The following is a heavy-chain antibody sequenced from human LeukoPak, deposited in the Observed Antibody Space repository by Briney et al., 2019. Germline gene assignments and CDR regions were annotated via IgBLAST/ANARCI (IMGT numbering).Heavy chain of an antibody. CDR3: ARIGTVTVSGTKFNYFDY. J-gene: IGHJ4*02. V-gene: IGHV4-39*01. CDR2: IYHSGST. CDR1: GDSISSSSYY. D-gene: IGHD4-17*01. Sequence: PSETLSLTCTVSGDSISSSSYYWGWIRQPPGKGLEWIGSIYHSGSTHYNPSLKSRLTIFVDTSKNQFSLKVNSVTAADTAVYYCARIGTVTVSGTKFNYFDYWGQGTLVTVSS.